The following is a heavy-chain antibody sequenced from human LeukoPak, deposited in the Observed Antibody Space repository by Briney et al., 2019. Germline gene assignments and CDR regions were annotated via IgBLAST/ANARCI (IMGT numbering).Heavy chain of an antibody. CDR1: GGSFSGYY. D-gene: IGHD2-15*01. V-gene: IGHV4-34*01. CDR3: AREPYCSGGSCYPPWVDY. Sequence: SETLSLTCAIYGGSFSGYYWSWIRQPPGKGLEWIGEINHSGSTNYNPSLKSRVTISVDTSKNQFSLKLSSVTAADTAVYYCAREPYCSGGSCYPPWVDYWGQGTLVTVSS. J-gene: IGHJ4*02. CDR2: INHSGST.